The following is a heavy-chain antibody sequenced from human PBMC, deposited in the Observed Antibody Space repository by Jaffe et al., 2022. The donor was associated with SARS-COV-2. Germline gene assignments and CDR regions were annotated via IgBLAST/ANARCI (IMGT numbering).Heavy chain of an antibody. V-gene: IGHV3-9*01. D-gene: IGHD3-10*01. Sequence: EVHLVESGGVLVQPGGSLRLSCAASGFIFDDYAMHWVRQAPGKGLEWVSGISWNSGSMGYADSVKGRFTISRDNAKNSLYLHMNSLSAEDTAFYYCSKDGGGYYYASGTYEPSHFDSWGQGTLVTVSS. CDR1: GFIFDDYA. J-gene: IGHJ4*02. CDR3: SKDGGGYYYASGTYEPSHFDS. CDR2: ISWNSGSM.